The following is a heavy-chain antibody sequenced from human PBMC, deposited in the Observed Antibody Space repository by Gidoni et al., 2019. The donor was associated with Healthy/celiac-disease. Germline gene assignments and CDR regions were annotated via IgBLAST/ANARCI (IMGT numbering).Heavy chain of an antibody. CDR1: GYSFTSYW. Sequence: EVQLVQSGAAVQKPGESLKISWKGSGYSFTSYWIGWGRQLPGKGLEWKGIIYPGDSDTSYSPSFQGQVTISADKSISTAYLQWSSLKASDTAMYYCARRGIRDYYYYMDVWGKGTTVTVSS. CDR2: IYPGDSDT. J-gene: IGHJ6*03. CDR3: ARRGIRDYYYYMDV. D-gene: IGHD2-21*01. V-gene: IGHV5-51*01.